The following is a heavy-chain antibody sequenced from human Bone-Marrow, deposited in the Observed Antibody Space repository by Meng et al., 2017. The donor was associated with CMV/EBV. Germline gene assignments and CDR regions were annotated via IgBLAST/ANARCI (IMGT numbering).Heavy chain of an antibody. D-gene: IGHD2/OR15-2a*01. J-gene: IGHJ4*02. CDR1: GGTFSSYA. CDR3: AKSTIVFRAGYYFDY. CDR2: IIPILGIA. V-gene: IGHV1-69*10. Sequence: SVKVSCKASGGTFSSYAISWVRQAPGQGLEWMGGIIPILGIANYAQKFQGRVTITADKSTSTAYMELSSLRSEDTAVYYCAKSTIVFRAGYYFDYWGQGTLVTVSS.